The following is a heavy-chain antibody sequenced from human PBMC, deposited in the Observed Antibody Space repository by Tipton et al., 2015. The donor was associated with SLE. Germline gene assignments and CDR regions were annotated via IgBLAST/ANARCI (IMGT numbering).Heavy chain of an antibody. J-gene: IGHJ3*02. CDR1: GGSFSGYY. CDR3: ARGRDAFDI. V-gene: IGHV4-34*01. CDR2: INHSGRT. Sequence: TLSLTCSVYGGSFSGYYWSWIRQPPGKGLEWIGEINHSGRTNYNPSLKSRVTISVDTSKNQFSLKLSSVTAADTAVYYCARGRDAFDIWGQGTMVTVSS.